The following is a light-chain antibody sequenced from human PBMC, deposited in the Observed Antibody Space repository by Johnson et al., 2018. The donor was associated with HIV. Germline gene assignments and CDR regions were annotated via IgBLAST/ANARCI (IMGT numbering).Light chain of an antibody. CDR2: ENN. CDR1: VSNIESYY. Sequence: QSVLTQPPSVSAAPGQTVNISCSGNVSNIESYYVSWYQQLPGTAPKLLIYENNKRPSGIPDRFSGSKSGTSATLGITGLQTGDEADYYCGTWDSSLSLLYVFGTGTKVTVL. CDR3: GTWDSSLSLLYV. V-gene: IGLV1-51*02. J-gene: IGLJ1*01.